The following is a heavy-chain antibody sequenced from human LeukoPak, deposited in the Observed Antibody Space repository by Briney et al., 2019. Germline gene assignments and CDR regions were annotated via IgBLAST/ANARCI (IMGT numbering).Heavy chain of an antibody. CDR3: AKAPGDIVVVPASP. J-gene: IGHJ5*02. V-gene: IGHV3-23*01. CDR2: ISGSGGST. Sequence: PGGSLRLSCAASGFSFRNYAMSWVRQAPARGLEWVSAISGSGGSTYYADSVKGRFTISRDNSKNTLYLQMNSLRAEDTAVYYCAKAPGDIVVVPASPWGQGTLVTVSS. D-gene: IGHD2-2*01. CDR1: GFSFRNYA.